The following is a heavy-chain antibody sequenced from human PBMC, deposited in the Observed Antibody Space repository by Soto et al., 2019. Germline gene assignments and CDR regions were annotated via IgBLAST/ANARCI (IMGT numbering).Heavy chain of an antibody. D-gene: IGHD3-16*01. CDR1: GGTFSSYA. Sequence: EASVKVSCKASGGTFSSYAISWVLQAPGQGLEWMGGIIPIFGTANYAQKFQGRVTITADESTSTAYMELSSLRSEDTAVYYCARFVGEGPHDYYFDYWGQGTLVTVSS. V-gene: IGHV1-69*13. CDR3: ARFVGEGPHDYYFDY. CDR2: IIPIFGTA. J-gene: IGHJ4*02.